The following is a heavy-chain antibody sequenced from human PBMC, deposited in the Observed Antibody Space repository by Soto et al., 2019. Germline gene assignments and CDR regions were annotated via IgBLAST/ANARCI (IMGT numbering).Heavy chain of an antibody. Sequence: QVQLVQSGAEVKKPGASVKVSCKASGYTFTSYDINWVRQATGQGLEWMGWMNPNSGNTGYAQKFQGRVTMTRNPSISTAYMELSSLRSEDTAVYYCARVRLSYDFWSGYHYYMDVWGKGTTVTVSS. V-gene: IGHV1-8*01. CDR2: MNPNSGNT. J-gene: IGHJ6*03. CDR3: ARVRLSYDFWSGYHYYMDV. D-gene: IGHD3-3*01. CDR1: GYTFTSYD.